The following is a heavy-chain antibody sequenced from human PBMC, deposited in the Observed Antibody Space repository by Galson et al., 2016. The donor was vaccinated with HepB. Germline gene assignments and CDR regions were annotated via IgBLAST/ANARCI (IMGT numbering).Heavy chain of an antibody. CDR1: GYTFNTYG. CDR3: ARDFSRYCSGGSFPLEY. Sequence: SVKVSCKASGYTFNTYGITWVRQAPGQGLEWMGWSSGYNGNTNYAQKIQGRVTMTTDTSTSTAYMELRNLRSDDTAVYYCARDFSRYCSGGSFPLEYWGQGTLVTVSS. CDR2: SSGYNGNT. D-gene: IGHD2-15*01. V-gene: IGHV1-18*01. J-gene: IGHJ4*02.